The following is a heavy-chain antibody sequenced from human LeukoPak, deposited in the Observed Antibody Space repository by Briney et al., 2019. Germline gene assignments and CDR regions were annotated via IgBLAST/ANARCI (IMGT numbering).Heavy chain of an antibody. CDR1: GASISSVNYY. CDR3: VRGPQAELAYCSSPSCSASRHYFDS. V-gene: IGHV4-30-4*01. Sequence: PSQTLSLTCTVSGASISSVNYYWSWIRQPPGKALEWLGYIFFTGGTYYNPSLKSRVSISVDTSKNEFSLQLSSVTAADTAVYYCVRGPQAELAYCSSPSCSASRHYFDSWGQGTLVTVSS. J-gene: IGHJ4*02. D-gene: IGHD2-2*01. CDR2: IFFTGGT.